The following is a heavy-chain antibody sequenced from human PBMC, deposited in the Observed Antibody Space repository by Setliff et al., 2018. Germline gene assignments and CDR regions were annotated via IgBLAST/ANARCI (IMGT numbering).Heavy chain of an antibody. V-gene: IGHV1-69*05. Sequence: WASVKVSCKASGGTFSSYAISWVRQAPGQGLEWMGGIIPIFGTANYAQKFQGRVTITRDTSASTAYMELSSLRSEDTAVYFCAGVLRDYYGSGSYYNWFDPWGQGTLVTVSS. J-gene: IGHJ5*02. CDR3: AGVLRDYYGSGSYYNWFDP. CDR2: IIPIFGTA. D-gene: IGHD3-10*01. CDR1: GGTFSSYA.